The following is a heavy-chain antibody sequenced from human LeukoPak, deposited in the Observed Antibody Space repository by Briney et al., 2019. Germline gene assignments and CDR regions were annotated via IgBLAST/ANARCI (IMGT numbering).Heavy chain of an antibody. D-gene: IGHD6-19*01. CDR3: ARAAPQQWLVPWFDP. CDR2: INTNTGNP. J-gene: IGHJ5*02. CDR1: GYTFTSYA. Sequence: ASVKVSCKASGYTFTSYAMNWVRQAPGQGLEWMGWINTNTGNPTYAQGFTGRFVFSLDTSVSTAYLQVSSLKAEDTAVYYCARAAPQQWLVPWFDPWGQGTLVTVSS. V-gene: IGHV7-4-1*02.